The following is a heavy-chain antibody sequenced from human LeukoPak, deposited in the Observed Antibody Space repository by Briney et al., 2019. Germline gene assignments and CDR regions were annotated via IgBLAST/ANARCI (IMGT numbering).Heavy chain of an antibody. J-gene: IGHJ4*02. Sequence: PGGSLRLSCAASGFTFSSYWMSWVRQAPGKGLEWVANVNQFGSEKYYVDSVKGRFTISRDNAKTSLYLQVNSLRADDTAVYYCASSYYGFWNWGQGTLVTVSS. CDR2: VNQFGSEK. CDR1: GFTFSSYW. V-gene: IGHV3-7*01. CDR3: ASSYYGFWN. D-gene: IGHD3-3*01.